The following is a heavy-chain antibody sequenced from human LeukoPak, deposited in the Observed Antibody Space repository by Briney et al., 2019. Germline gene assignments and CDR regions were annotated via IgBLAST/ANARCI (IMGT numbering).Heavy chain of an antibody. CDR1: GYTLTELS. D-gene: IGHD1-26*01. J-gene: IGHJ4*02. CDR2: FDPEDGET. V-gene: IGHV1-24*01. CDR3: ATVGATGSYFDY. Sequence: ASVKVSCKVSGYTLTELSMHWVRQAPGKGLEWMGGFDPEDGETIYAQKFQGRVTMTEDTSTDTAYMELSSLRSEDTAVYYCATVGATGSYFDYWGQGTLATVSS.